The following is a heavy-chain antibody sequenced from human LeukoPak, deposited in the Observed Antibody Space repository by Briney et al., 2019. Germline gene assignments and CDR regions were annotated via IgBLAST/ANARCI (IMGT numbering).Heavy chain of an antibody. D-gene: IGHD3-22*01. CDR3: AKEAGYYDSSGYYLDY. CDR2: ISGSGGST. Sequence: GGSLRLSCAASGFTFSSYGMSWVRQAPGKGLEWVSAISGSGGSTYYADSVKGRFTISRDNSKNTLYLQMNSLRAEDTAVYYCAKEAGYYDSSGYYLDYWGQGTLVTVSS. J-gene: IGHJ4*02. V-gene: IGHV3-23*01. CDR1: GFTFSSYG.